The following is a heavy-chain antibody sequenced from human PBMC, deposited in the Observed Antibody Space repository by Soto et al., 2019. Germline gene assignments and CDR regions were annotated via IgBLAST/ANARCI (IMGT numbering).Heavy chain of an antibody. Sequence: EVQLLESGGGLVQPGGSLRLSCAASGFTFSSYAMNWVRQAPGKGLEWVSVISGTGGITYHADSVKGRFTISRDNSKNTLYLHMDSLRAEDTAVYFCAKEEAVISHYYYYYGMDVWGQGTTVTVSS. D-gene: IGHD4-4*01. CDR1: GFTFSSYA. J-gene: IGHJ6*02. CDR3: AKEEAVISHYYYYYGMDV. V-gene: IGHV3-23*01. CDR2: ISGTGGIT.